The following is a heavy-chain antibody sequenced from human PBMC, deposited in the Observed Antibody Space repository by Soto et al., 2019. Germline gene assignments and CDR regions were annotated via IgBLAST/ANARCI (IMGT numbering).Heavy chain of an antibody. Sequence: GGSLRLSCAASGVTFSSYAMSWVRQAPGKGLEWVSVISGSGDSTYYADSVKGRFTISRDNSKNTLYLQINSLRAEDTAVYYCAKGGCTSASCWNWFDPWGQGTLVTVSS. D-gene: IGHD2-2*01. V-gene: IGHV3-23*01. CDR3: AKGGCTSASCWNWFDP. CDR2: ISGSGDST. CDR1: GVTFSSYA. J-gene: IGHJ5*02.